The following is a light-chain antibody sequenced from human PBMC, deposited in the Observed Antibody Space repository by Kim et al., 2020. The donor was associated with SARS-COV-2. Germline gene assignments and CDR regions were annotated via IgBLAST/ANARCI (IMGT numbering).Light chain of an antibody. J-gene: IGKJ3*01. V-gene: IGKV4-1*01. CDR1: RSVLYSSNDKNY. CDR3: QQYYGTPFT. Sequence: ATINCRSSRSVLYSSNDKNYLAWYQQKPGQPPRLLVYWASARESGVPDRFSGSGSGTDFTLTISSVQAEDVAVYYCQQYYGTPFTFGPGTKVDIK. CDR2: WAS.